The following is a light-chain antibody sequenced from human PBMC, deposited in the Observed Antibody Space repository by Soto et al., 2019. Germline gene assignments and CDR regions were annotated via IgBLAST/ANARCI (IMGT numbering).Light chain of an antibody. J-gene: IGKJ4*01. Sequence: DIQMTQSPSFVSASVGDRVTITCRASQGVSRYLAWYQQHPGRAPKLLVYTISTLDYGVPSRFSGSGSATDFTLTISSLQPEDSATYYCQQALSFPLTFGGGTKVEI. CDR1: QGVSRY. CDR2: TIS. V-gene: IGKV1-12*01. CDR3: QQALSFPLT.